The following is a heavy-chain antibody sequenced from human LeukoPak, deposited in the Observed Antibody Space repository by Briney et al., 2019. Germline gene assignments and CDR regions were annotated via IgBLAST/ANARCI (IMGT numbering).Heavy chain of an antibody. J-gene: IGHJ6*03. CDR1: GGSFSGYY. Sequence: PSETLSLTCAVYGGSFSGYYWSWIRRPPGKGLGWIGEINHSGSTNYNPSLKSRVTISVDTSKNQLSLKLSSVTAADTAVYYCARGRIYDFWSGYYRAPQYYMDVWGKGTTVTVSS. D-gene: IGHD3-3*01. CDR2: INHSGST. CDR3: ARGRIYDFWSGYYRAPQYYMDV. V-gene: IGHV4-34*01.